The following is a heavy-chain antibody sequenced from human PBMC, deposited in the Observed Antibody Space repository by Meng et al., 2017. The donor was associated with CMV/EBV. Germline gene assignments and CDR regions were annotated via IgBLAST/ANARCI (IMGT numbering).Heavy chain of an antibody. Sequence: VQLQESAPGLFKPYQTLSLTCTVAGGSISSGDYYWSWIRQPPGKGLEWIGYIYYSGSTYYNPSLKSRVTISVDTSKNQFSLKLSSVTAADTAVYYCARVTSRVAGAFDYWGQGTLVTVSS. CDR2: IYYSGST. J-gene: IGHJ4*02. D-gene: IGHD1-14*01. CDR3: ARVTSRVAGAFDY. V-gene: IGHV4-30-4*08. CDR1: GGSISSGDYY.